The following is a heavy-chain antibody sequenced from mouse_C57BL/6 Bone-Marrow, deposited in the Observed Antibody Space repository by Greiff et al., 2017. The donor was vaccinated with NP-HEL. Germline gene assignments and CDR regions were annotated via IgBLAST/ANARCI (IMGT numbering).Heavy chain of an antibody. J-gene: IGHJ1*03. D-gene: IGHD1-1*01. Sequence: QVQLKESGPGILQPSQTLSLTCSFSGFSLSTFGMGVGWIRQPAGKGLEWLAHIWWDDDKYYNPALKSRLTISKDTSKNQVFLKIANVDTADTATYYCARIDREDYGSSYWYFDVWGTGTTVTVSS. CDR3: ARIDREDYGSSYWYFDV. CDR1: GFSLSTFGMG. CDR2: IWWDDDK. V-gene: IGHV8-8*01.